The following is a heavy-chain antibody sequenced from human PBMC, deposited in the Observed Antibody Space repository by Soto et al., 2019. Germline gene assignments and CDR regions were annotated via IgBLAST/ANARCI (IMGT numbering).Heavy chain of an antibody. CDR1: GGSISSYY. D-gene: IGHD2-2*01. Sequence: TSETLSLTCTVSGGSISSYYWSWIRQPPGKGLEWIGCIYHSGSTYYNPSLKSRVTISVDRSKNQFSLRLSSVTAADTAVYYCARVPALWGQGTLVNVFS. V-gene: IGHV4-59*12. J-gene: IGHJ4*02. CDR3: ARVPAL. CDR2: IYHSGST.